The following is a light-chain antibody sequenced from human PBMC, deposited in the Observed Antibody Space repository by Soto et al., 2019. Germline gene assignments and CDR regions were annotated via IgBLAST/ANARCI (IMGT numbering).Light chain of an antibody. CDR2: DVN. CDR3: SSYAGVNNLL. CDR1: SSDVGGYSY. Sequence: QSALTQPTSTSGSPGQSVTISCTGSSSDVGGYSYVSWYQQHPGKAPKLMIHDVNKRPSGVPDRFSGSKSGNTASLTVSGLQTEDEADYYCSSYAGVNNLLFGGGTELTVL. V-gene: IGLV2-8*01. J-gene: IGLJ7*01.